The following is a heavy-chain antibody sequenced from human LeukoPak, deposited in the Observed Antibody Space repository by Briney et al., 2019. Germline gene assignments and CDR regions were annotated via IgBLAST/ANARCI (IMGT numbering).Heavy chain of an antibody. CDR2: NYYSGST. D-gene: IGHD3-10*01. V-gene: IGHV4-59*08. CDR1: GGSISSYY. CDR3: ARHGTMVRGVIMYYFDY. Sequence: SETLSLTCTVSGGSISSYYWSWIRQPPGKGLELIGYNYYSGSTNYNPSLKSRVTISVDTSKNQFSLKLSSVTAADTAVYYCARHGTMVRGVIMYYFDYWGQGTLVTVSS. J-gene: IGHJ4*02.